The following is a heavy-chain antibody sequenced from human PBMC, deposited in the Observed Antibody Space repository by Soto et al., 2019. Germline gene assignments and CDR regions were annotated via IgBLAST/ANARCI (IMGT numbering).Heavy chain of an antibody. J-gene: IGHJ6*02. CDR3: ARYRGYCSSTSCYALNYYYYGMDV. Sequence: QVQLVESGGGVVQPGRSLRLSCAASGFTFSSYAMHWVRQAPGKGLEWVAVISYDGSNKYYADSVKGRFTISRDNSKNTLYLQMNSLRAEDTAVYYCARYRGYCSSTSCYALNYYYYGMDVWGQGTTVTVSS. CDR1: GFTFSSYA. CDR2: ISYDGSNK. V-gene: IGHV3-30-3*01. D-gene: IGHD2-2*01.